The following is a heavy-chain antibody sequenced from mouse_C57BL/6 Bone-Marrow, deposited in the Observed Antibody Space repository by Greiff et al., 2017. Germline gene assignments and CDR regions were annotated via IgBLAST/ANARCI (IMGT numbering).Heavy chain of an antibody. CDR3: AREPTYYGYDGGYFDV. J-gene: IGHJ1*03. CDR1: GYTFTSYW. CDR2: IDPSDSYT. Sequence: QVQLKQPGAELVMPGASVKLSCKASGYTFTSYWMHWVKQRPGQGLEWIGEIDPSDSYTNYNQKFKGKSTLTVDKSSSTAYMQLSSLTSEDSAVYYCAREPTYYGYDGGYFDVWGTGTTVTGAS. D-gene: IGHD2-9*01. V-gene: IGHV1-69*01.